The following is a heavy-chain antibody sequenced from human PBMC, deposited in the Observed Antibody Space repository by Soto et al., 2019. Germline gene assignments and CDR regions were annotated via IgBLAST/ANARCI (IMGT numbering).Heavy chain of an antibody. J-gene: IGHJ4*02. D-gene: IGHD1-26*01. CDR3: ARLLGVLGAFHFDY. Sequence: QLQLQESGPGLVKPSETLSLTCTVSGGSISSSSYYWGWIRQPPGKGLEWIGSIYYSGSTYYNPSLKSRVTISVDTSKNQFSLKLSSVTAADTAVYYCARLLGVLGAFHFDYWGQGTLVTVSS. CDR2: IYYSGST. CDR1: GGSISSSSYY. V-gene: IGHV4-39*01.